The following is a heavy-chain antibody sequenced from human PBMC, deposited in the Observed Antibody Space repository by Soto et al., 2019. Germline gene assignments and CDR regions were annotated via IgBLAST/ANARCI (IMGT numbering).Heavy chain of an antibody. CDR1: GGSISYYY. J-gene: IGHJ5*02. CDR3: ARDSHPGRPLGWFDP. CDR2: IYYSGTT. Sequence: PSETLSLTCSVSGGSISYYYWSWIRQSPGKGLEWIGYIYYSGTTNYNPSHKSRVTISIDTSNNHLSLKLTSVTAADAAVYYCARDSHPGRPLGWFDPWGQGTLVTVSS. V-gene: IGHV4-59*01.